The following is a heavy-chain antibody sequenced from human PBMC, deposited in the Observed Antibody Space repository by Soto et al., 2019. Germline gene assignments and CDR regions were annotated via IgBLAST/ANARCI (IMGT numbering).Heavy chain of an antibody. CDR2: ISGNNGNT. D-gene: IGHD2-8*01. J-gene: IGHJ6*01. V-gene: IGHV1-18*01. Sequence: GPSEKVACKASGYTFTSYGISWVRQAPGQGLEWMGWISGNNGNTNYAQKLQGRVTMTTDTSTSTAYMELRSLRSDDTAVYYCARDHTLLIVYGGAMDVWGQGTTVIVSS. CDR1: GYTFTSYG. CDR3: ARDHTLLIVYGGAMDV.